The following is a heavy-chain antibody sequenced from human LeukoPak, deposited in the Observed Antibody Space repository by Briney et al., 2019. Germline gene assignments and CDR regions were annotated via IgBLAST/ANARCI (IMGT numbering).Heavy chain of an antibody. Sequence: GGSLRLSCAASGFTFSTYGMHWVRRAPGKGLEWVAFIRYDGNNKYYADSVKGRFTISRDNSKNMLYLEMKSLRPEDTAVYYCAKNGPDYIWGNYLDYWGQGTLVTVSS. CDR1: GFTFSTYG. CDR2: IRYDGNNK. CDR3: AKNGPDYIWGNYLDY. V-gene: IGHV3-30*02. J-gene: IGHJ4*02. D-gene: IGHD3-16*01.